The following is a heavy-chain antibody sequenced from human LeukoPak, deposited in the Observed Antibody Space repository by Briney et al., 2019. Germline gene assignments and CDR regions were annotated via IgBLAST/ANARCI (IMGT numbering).Heavy chain of an antibody. CDR2: ISDSGTGT. Sequence: GGSLRLSCAASGFTFSSYAMSWVRQAPGKGLEWVSAISDSGTGTYYADSVKGRFTISRDNSKNTLYMQMNGLRAEDTAVYYCAKAPTNIWFGENLDFRGQGTLVTVSS. D-gene: IGHD3-10*01. CDR3: AKAPTNIWFGENLDF. J-gene: IGHJ4*02. CDR1: GFTFSSYA. V-gene: IGHV3-23*01.